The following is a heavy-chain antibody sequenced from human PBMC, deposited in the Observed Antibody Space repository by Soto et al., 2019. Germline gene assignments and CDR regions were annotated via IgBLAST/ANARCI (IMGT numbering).Heavy chain of an antibody. D-gene: IGHD2-21*01. CDR1: GGSISSYY. Sequence: SETLSLTCTVSGGSISSYYWSWIRQPPGKGLEWIGYIYYSGSTNYNPSLKSRVTISVDTSKNQFSLKLSSVTAADTAVYYCAREDSLSWFDPWRQGTLVTVSS. J-gene: IGHJ5*02. CDR2: IYYSGST. CDR3: AREDSLSWFDP. V-gene: IGHV4-59*01.